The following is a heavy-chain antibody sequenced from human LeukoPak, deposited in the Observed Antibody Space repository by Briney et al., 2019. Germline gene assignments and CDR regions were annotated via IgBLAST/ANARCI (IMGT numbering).Heavy chain of an antibody. D-gene: IGHD6-6*01. J-gene: IGHJ4*02. CDR2: ISWNSGSV. CDR1: GFTFDDFA. V-gene: IGHV3-9*01. Sequence: GGSLRLSCAASGFTFDDFAMHWVRQAPGKGLEWVSGISWNSGSVGYADSVKGRFTISRDNAKNSLYLQMNSLRAEDTALYYCVKGTTYSSSSLFDYWGQGTLVTVSS. CDR3: VKGTTYSSSSLFDY.